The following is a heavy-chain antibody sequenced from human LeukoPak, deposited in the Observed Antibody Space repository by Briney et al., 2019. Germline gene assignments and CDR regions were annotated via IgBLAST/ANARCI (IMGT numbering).Heavy chain of an antibody. Sequence: ASVKVSCKVSGYTLTELSMHWVRQAPGKGLEWMGGFDPEDGETIYAQKLQGRVSMTEDTSTDTAYMELSSLRSEDTAVYYCATDLKGGAATPTVFDYWGQGTLVTVSS. J-gene: IGHJ4*02. CDR3: ATDLKGGAATPTVFDY. CDR1: GYTLTELS. D-gene: IGHD6-13*01. CDR2: FDPEDGET. V-gene: IGHV1-24*01.